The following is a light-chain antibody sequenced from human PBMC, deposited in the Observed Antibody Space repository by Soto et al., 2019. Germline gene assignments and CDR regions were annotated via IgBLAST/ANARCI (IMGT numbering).Light chain of an antibody. Sequence: DIQMTQSPSTLSVSVGDRVTITCLASQTISSWLAWYQQKPGKAPKLLIYKASTLKSGVPSRFSGSGSGTEFTLTISSLQPDDFATYYCQPYNSDSRTFGQGTKVDIK. V-gene: IGKV1-5*03. CDR3: QPYNSDSRT. CDR1: QTISSW. J-gene: IGKJ1*01. CDR2: KAS.